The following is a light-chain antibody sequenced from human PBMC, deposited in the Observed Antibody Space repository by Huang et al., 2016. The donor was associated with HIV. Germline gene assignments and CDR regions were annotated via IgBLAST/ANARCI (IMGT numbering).Light chain of an antibody. CDR2: DAS. CDR3: QQRSDWPPWT. CDR1: QSVRNY. Sequence: EIVLTQSPATLSLSPGERATLSCRASQSVRNYLAWYQQKPGQAPRLLIYDASNRATGTPARFSGSGSGTDFTLTISSLEPEDFAVYYCQQRSDWPPWTFGQETKVEIK. V-gene: IGKV3-11*01. J-gene: IGKJ1*01.